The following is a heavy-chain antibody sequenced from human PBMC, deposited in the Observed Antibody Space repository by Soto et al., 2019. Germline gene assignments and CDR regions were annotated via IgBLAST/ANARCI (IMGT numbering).Heavy chain of an antibody. J-gene: IGHJ3*02. CDR2: ISWNSGSI. V-gene: IGHV3-9*01. Sequence: EVQLVESGGGLVQPGRSLRLSCAASGFTFDDYAMHWVRQAPGKGLEWVSGISWNSGSIGYADSVKGRFTISRDNAKNSLYLQLNSLRAEETALYYCAKDTYYDILTGPTDAFDIWGQGTMVTVSS. CDR3: AKDTYYDILTGPTDAFDI. CDR1: GFTFDDYA. D-gene: IGHD3-9*01.